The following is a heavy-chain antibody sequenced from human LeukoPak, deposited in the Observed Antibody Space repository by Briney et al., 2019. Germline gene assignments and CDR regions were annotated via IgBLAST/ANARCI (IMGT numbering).Heavy chain of an antibody. CDR3: AKDVRGEAAAQDY. CDR1: GFTFTSYG. V-gene: IGHV3-30*02. J-gene: IGHJ4*02. D-gene: IGHD6-13*01. Sequence: GGSLRLSCVASGFTFTSYGMHWVRQAPGKGPEWVAVIRFDGSKTYYADSVKGRFTISRDTSKNTLYLQMSSLRPEDTAVYYCAKDVRGEAAAQDYWGQGTLVTVSS. CDR2: IRFDGSKT.